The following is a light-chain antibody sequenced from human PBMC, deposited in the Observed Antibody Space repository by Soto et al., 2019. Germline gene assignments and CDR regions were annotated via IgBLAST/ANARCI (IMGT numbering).Light chain of an antibody. CDR3: QQYGSSGT. CDR1: QNIRSS. V-gene: IGKV3-20*01. J-gene: IGKJ1*01. CDR2: GAS. Sequence: EVVMTQSPSSLSASPGGRVTLSCRASQNIRSSLAWYQQRPGQAPRVLIYGASNRATGIPDRFSGSGSGTDFTLTISRLEPEDFAVYYCQQYGSSGTFGQGTKVDIK.